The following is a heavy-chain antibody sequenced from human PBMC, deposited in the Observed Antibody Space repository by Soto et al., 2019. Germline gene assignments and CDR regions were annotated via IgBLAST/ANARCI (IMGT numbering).Heavy chain of an antibody. CDR3: ARDLLSGYDFWSGYYTLGLDV. J-gene: IGHJ6*02. Sequence: PSETLSLTCTVSGGSISSGGYYWSWIRQHPGKGLEWIGYIYYSGSTYYNPSLKSRVTISVDTSKNQFSLKLSSVTAADTAVYYCARDLLSGYDFWSGYYTLGLDVWGQGTTVTV. V-gene: IGHV4-31*03. D-gene: IGHD3-3*01. CDR1: GGSISSGGYY. CDR2: IYYSGST.